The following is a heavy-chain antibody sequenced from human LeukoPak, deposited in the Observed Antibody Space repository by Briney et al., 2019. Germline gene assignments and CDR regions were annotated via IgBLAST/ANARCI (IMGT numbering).Heavy chain of an antibody. CDR1: GFTFSSYA. Sequence: PGGSLRLSCEASGFTFSSYAMSWVRQAPGKGLAWVSVISSSADSTYYADSVKGRFTISRDNSKNTLYLQMNNLRAEDTAVCYCAKPLEKYTYGGNFDYWGQGLLVTVSS. V-gene: IGHV3-23*01. CDR2: ISSSADST. CDR3: AKPLEKYTYGGNFDY. D-gene: IGHD4-23*01. J-gene: IGHJ4*02.